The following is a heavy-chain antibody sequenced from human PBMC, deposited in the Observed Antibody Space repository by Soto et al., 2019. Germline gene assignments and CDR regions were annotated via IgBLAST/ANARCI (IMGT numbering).Heavy chain of an antibody. CDR1: GGTFSSNP. CDR2: IIPIFATP. V-gene: IGHV1-69*06. J-gene: IGHJ6*02. D-gene: IGHD3-9*01. CDR3: ARDLSAVKRFESFKYYRMDV. Sequence: QVQLMQSGAEVRKPGSSVTVSCKASGGTFSSNPISWVRQAPGQGLEWMGGIIPIFATPHYARRFLDRVTFSADRSTNTAYMELTGLTSEDTAIYYCARDLSAVKRFESFKYYRMDVWGQGTTVTVS.